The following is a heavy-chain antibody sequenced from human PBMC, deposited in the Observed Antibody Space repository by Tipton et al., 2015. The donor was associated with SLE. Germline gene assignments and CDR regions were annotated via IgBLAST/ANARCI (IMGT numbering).Heavy chain of an antibody. V-gene: IGHV4-59*12. J-gene: IGHJ1*01. CDR3: ARGGPYYYGSGSSPAEYFQY. D-gene: IGHD3-10*01. Sequence: PGLVKPSETLSLTCTVSGGPISSYYWSWIRQPPGKGLEWIGYIYYSGSTNYNPSLKSRVTISVDTSKNQFSLKLSSVTAADTAVYYCARGGPYYYGSGSSPAEYFQYWGQGTLVTVSS. CDR2: IYYSGST. CDR1: GGPISSYY.